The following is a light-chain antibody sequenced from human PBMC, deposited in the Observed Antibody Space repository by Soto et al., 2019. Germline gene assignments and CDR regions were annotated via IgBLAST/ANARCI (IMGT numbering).Light chain of an antibody. Sequence: QAVVTQPPSASGTPGQRVTISCSGSSSNIGINTVNWYQQLPGTAPKLLIYGNSNRPSGVPDRFSGSKSGTSASLAITGLQAEDEADYYCQSYDSSLSALYVFGTGTKLTVL. J-gene: IGLJ1*01. CDR3: QSYDSSLSALYV. CDR1: SSNIGINT. CDR2: GNS. V-gene: IGLV1-40*01.